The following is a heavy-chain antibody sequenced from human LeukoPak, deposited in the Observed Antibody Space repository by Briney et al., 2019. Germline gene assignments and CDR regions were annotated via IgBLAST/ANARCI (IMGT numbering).Heavy chain of an antibody. Sequence: PGGSLRLSCAASGFTVSGNYMSWVRRAPGKGLEWVSVIYSGGSTYYADSVKGRFTISSDNSKNKLYLQMNSLRAEDTAVYYCARDRWYTSGWSYFVYWGQGTLVTVSS. CDR1: GFTVSGNY. V-gene: IGHV3-66*01. J-gene: IGHJ4*02. CDR2: IYSGGST. D-gene: IGHD6-19*01. CDR3: ARDRWYTSGWSYFVY.